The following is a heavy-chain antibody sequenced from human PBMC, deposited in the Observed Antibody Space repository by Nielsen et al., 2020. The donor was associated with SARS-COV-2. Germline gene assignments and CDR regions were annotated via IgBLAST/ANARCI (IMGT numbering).Heavy chain of an antibody. D-gene: IGHD6-13*01. CDR2: ISSSSSTI. V-gene: IGHV3-48*01. Sequence: VRQAPGKGLEWVSYISSSSSTIYYADSVKGRFTISRDNAKNSLYLQMNSLRAEDTAVYYCAREDIAAAEPDYYYGMDVWGQGTTVTVSS. CDR3: AREDIAAAEPDYYYGMDV. J-gene: IGHJ6*02.